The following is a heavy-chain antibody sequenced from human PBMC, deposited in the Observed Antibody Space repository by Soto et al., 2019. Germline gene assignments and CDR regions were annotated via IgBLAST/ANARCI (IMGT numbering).Heavy chain of an antibody. J-gene: IGHJ4*02. D-gene: IGHD3-22*01. CDR3: ARDLLYYSDSSGYYNNCDY. CDR1: GFTFSTYS. V-gene: IGHV3-48*01. Sequence: GGSLRLSCAASGFTFSTYSMNWVRQAPGKGLEWLSFISSSGSTIYYADSVKGRFTISRDNAKNSLYVQMNSLRADDTAVYFCARDLLYYSDSSGYYNNCDYWGQRTLVRASS. CDR2: ISSSGSTI.